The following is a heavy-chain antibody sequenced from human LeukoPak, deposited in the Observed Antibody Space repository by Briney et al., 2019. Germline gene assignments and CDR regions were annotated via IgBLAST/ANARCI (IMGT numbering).Heavy chain of an antibody. CDR2: ISSSSSTI. CDR1: GFTFSSYS. D-gene: IGHD6-19*01. J-gene: IGHJ3*02. Sequence: PGGSLRLSCAASGFTFSSYSMNWVRQAPGKGLEWVSYISSSSSTIYYADSVKGRFTISRDNSKNALYLQMNSLRAEDTAVYYCAKDHGYSSGWWTFDIWGQGTMVTVSS. V-gene: IGHV3-48*01. CDR3: AKDHGYSSGWWTFDI.